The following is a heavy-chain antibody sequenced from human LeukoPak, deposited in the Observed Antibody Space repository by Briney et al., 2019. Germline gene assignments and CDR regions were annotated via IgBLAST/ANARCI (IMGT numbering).Heavy chain of an antibody. CDR3: ARDPNSSTSFSAFDI. D-gene: IGHD2-2*01. J-gene: IGHJ3*02. Sequence: SETLSLTCTVSGGSISSGSYYWSWIRQLAGKGLEWIGRIYTSGSTNYNPSLKSRVTMSVDTSKNQFSLKLSSVTAADTAVYYCARDPNSSTSFSAFDIWGQGTIVTVSS. V-gene: IGHV4-61*02. CDR2: IYTSGST. CDR1: GGSISSGSYY.